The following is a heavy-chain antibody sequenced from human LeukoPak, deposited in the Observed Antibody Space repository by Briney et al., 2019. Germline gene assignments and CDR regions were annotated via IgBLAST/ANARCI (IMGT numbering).Heavy chain of an antibody. V-gene: IGHV4-59*08. CDR2: IYYSGST. CDR3: ARRVGSSSWFWFDP. J-gene: IGHJ5*02. Sequence: SETLSLTCTVSGGSSSSYYWSWLRQPPGKGLEWLGYIYYSGSTNYNPSLKSRVTISVDTSKNQFSLKLSPVTAADTAVYYCARRVGSSSWFWFDPWGQGTLVTVSS. CDR1: GGSSSSYY. D-gene: IGHD6-13*01.